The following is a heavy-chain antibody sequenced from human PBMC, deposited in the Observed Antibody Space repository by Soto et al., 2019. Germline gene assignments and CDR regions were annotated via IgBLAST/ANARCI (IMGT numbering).Heavy chain of an antibody. Sequence: PAETLSLTCTVSGGSISSGGYYWSWIRQHPGKGLEWIGYIYYSGSTYYNPSLKSRVTISVDTSKNQFSLKLSSVTAADTAVYYCARGSSLYQNWFDPWGQGTLVTVSS. CDR2: IYYSGST. V-gene: IGHV4-31*03. J-gene: IGHJ5*02. CDR3: ARGSSLYQNWFDP. D-gene: IGHD6-13*01. CDR1: GGSISSGGYY.